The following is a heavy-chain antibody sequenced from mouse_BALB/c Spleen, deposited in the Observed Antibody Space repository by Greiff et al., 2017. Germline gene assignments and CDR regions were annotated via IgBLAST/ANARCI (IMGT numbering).Heavy chain of an antibody. CDR2: ISSGSSTI. CDR1: GFTFSSFG. CDR3: ARCYDYDYAIDY. V-gene: IGHV5-17*02. Sequence: EVKVVESGGGLVQPGGSRKLSCAASGFTFSSFGMHWVRQAPEKGLEWVAYISSGSSTIYYADTVKGRFTISRDNPKNTLFLQMTSLRSEDTAMYYCARCYDYDYAIDYWGQGTSVTVSS. J-gene: IGHJ4*01. D-gene: IGHD2-4*01.